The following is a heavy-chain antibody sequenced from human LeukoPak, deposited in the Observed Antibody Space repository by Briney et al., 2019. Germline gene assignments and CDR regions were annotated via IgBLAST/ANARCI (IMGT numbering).Heavy chain of an antibody. CDR1: GFTFSDYY. Sequence: GGSLRLSCAASGFTFSDYYMSWVRQAPGKGLEGGSYISSSGSTIYYADSVKGRFTISRDKAKNSLYLQMNRLRAEDTAVYYCARDSYDILTGYYLDYYYYYMDVWGKGTTVTVSS. CDR3: ARDSYDILTGYYLDYYYYYMDV. CDR2: ISSSGSTI. J-gene: IGHJ6*03. D-gene: IGHD3-9*01. V-gene: IGHV3-11*04.